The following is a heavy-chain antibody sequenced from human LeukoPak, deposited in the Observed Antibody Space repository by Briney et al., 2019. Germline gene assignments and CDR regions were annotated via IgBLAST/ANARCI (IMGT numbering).Heavy chain of an antibody. D-gene: IGHD3-22*01. CDR1: GFIFSRYG. CDR2: ISGSGGTT. V-gene: IGHV3-23*01. Sequence: GGTLRLSCAASGFIFSRYGMSWVRQAPGKGLEWVSAISGSGGTTYYADSVKGRFTISRDNSKNTLYLQINSLRAEDTAVYYCAKDITMIVVDAFDIWGQGTMVTVSS. J-gene: IGHJ3*02. CDR3: AKDITMIVVDAFDI.